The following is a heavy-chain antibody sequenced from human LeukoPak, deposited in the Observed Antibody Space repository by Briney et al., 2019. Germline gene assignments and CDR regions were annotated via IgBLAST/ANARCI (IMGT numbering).Heavy chain of an antibody. J-gene: IGHJ4*02. CDR1: GGSISSSNW. CDR2: IYHSGST. D-gene: IGHD3-22*01. Sequence: SETLSLTCAVSGGSISSSNWWSWVRQPPGKGLEWIGEIYHSGSTNYNPSLKSRVTISVDKSKNQFSLKLSSVTAADTAVYYCARWYYDSSGYSLDYWGQGTLVTVSS. CDR3: ARWYYDSSGYSLDY. V-gene: IGHV4-4*02.